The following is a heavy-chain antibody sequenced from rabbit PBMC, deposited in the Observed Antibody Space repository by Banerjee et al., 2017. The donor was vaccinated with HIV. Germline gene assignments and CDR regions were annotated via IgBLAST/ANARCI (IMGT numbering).Heavy chain of an antibody. CDR3: ARELDVAYAMGL. CDR1: GFTFSSSYW. V-gene: IGHV1S40*01. Sequence: QSLEESGGGLVQPEGSLTLTCKVSGFTFSSSYWMSWVRQAPGKGLELIACIYTSSSTTYYASWAKGRFTISKTSSTTVTLQMTSLTAADTATYFCARELDVAYAMGLWGQGTLVTVS. J-gene: IGHJ4*01. D-gene: IGHD6-1*01. CDR2: IYTSSSTT.